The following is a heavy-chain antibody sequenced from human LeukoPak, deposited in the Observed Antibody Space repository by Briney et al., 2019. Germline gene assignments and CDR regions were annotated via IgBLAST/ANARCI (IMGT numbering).Heavy chain of an antibody. CDR3: AKEIYDFWSGYRVWNPYYYYGMDV. CDR2: ISGNGGST. Sequence: PGGSLRLSCAASGFTFDDYAMNWVRQAPGKGLEWVSLISGNGGSTYYADSVKGRFTISRDNSKNSLYLQMNSLRTEDTALYYCAKEIYDFWSGYRVWNPYYYYGMDVWGQGATVTVSS. V-gene: IGHV3-43*02. J-gene: IGHJ6*02. D-gene: IGHD3-3*01. CDR1: GFTFDDYA.